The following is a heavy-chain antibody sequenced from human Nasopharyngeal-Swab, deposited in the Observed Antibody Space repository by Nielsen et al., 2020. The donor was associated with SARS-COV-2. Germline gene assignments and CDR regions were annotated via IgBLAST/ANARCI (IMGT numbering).Heavy chain of an antibody. CDR1: GFIFSSFA. CDR3: AKENWGGNMTYYYYYYMDV. J-gene: IGHJ6*03. Sequence: GGSLRLSCEASGFIFSSFAMHWVRQAPGKGLEWVAFIRYDGSNKYYADSVKGRFTISRDNSKNTLYLQMNSLRAEDTAVYYCAKENWGGNMTYYYYYYMDVWGKGTTVTVSS. V-gene: IGHV3-30*02. CDR2: IRYDGSNK. D-gene: IGHD7-27*01.